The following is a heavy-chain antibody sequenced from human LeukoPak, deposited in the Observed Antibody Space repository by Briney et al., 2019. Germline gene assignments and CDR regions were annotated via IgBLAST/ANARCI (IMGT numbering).Heavy chain of an antibody. J-gene: IGHJ4*02. CDR2: SSSSGSTI. V-gene: IGHV3-11*04. CDR1: GFTLSDYY. D-gene: IGHD5-24*01. Sequence: GGSLRLSCAASGFTLSDYYMSWFRLAPGKGLEWVSYSSSSGSTIYYADSVKGRFAISRDNAKNSLYLQMNSLRAEDTAVYYCARRRDCIDYWGQGTLVTVSS. CDR3: ARRRDCIDY.